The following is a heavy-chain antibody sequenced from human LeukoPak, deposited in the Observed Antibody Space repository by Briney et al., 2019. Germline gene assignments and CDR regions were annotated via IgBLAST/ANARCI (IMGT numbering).Heavy chain of an antibody. CDR3: AKAGIYDYVWGSYLVD. CDR2: TTGSGGST. D-gene: IGHD3-16*01. V-gene: IGHV3-23*01. Sequence: GGSLRLSCAASGFTFSTSGMSWVRQAPGKGLEWVSTTTGSGGSTYYADSVKGRFTISRDNSKNTLYLQMNSLRAEDTAVYYCAKAGIYDYVWGSYLVDWGQGILVAVSS. J-gene: IGHJ4*02. CDR1: GFTFSTSG.